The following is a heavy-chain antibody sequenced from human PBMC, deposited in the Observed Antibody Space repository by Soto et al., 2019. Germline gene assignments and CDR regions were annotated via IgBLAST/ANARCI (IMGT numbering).Heavy chain of an antibody. V-gene: IGHV1-2*04. CDR1: GYTFTGYY. D-gene: IGHD2-15*01. CDR2: INPNSGGT. J-gene: IGHJ4*02. CDR3: ARGWIYCSGGSCYSSTFDY. Sequence: ASLKVSCKASGYTFTGYYMHWVRQAPGQGLEWMGWINPNSGGTNYAQKFQGWVTMTRDTSISTAYMELSRLRSDDTAVYYCARGWIYCSGGSCYSSTFDYWGQGTLVTVSS.